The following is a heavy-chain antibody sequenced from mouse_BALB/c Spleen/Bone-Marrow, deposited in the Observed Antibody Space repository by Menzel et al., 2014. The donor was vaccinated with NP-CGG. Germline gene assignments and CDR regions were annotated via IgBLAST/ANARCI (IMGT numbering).Heavy chain of an antibody. V-gene: IGHV1-37*01. CDR2: IHPYNGDT. Sequence: VQLQQSGPELVKPGASVKLSCRASGFSFTDYFINWVKQSHGKSLEWIGRIHPYNGDTFYIQKFKVKATLTVDKSSNTARMELLSLTSEDSAVYYCGRYGYDAMDFWGQGTSVTVSS. CDR1: GFSFTDYF. D-gene: IGHD1-1*02. CDR3: GRYGYDAMDF. J-gene: IGHJ4*01.